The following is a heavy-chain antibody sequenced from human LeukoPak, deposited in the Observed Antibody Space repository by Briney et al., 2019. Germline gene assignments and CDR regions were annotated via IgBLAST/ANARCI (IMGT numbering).Heavy chain of an antibody. D-gene: IGHD6-13*01. CDR2: ST. CDR3: ARDLFEQQLVPDAFDI. Sequence: STYYNPSLKSRVTISVDKSKNQFSLNLTSVTAADTAVYYCARDLFEQQLVPDAFDIWGQGTMVTVSS. J-gene: IGHJ3*02. V-gene: IGHV4-39*07.